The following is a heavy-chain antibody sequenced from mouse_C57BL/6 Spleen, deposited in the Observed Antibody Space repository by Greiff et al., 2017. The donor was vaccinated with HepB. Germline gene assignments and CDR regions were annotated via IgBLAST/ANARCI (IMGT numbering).Heavy chain of an antibody. CDR1: GYSITSGYY. CDR2: ISYDGSN. V-gene: IGHV3-6*01. Sequence: EVKLQESGPGLVKPSQSLSLTCSVTGYSITSGYYWNWIRQFPGNKLEWMGYISYDGSNNYNPSLKNRISITRDTSKNQFFLKLNSVTTEDTATYYCARFYYGYYFDYWGQGTTLTVSS. D-gene: IGHD2-1*01. CDR3: ARFYYGYYFDY. J-gene: IGHJ2*01.